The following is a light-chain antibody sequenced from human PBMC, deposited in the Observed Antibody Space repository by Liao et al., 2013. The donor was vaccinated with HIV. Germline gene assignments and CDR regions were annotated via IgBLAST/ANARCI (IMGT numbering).Light chain of an antibody. CDR3: YSVADNIGV. J-gene: IGLJ2*01. CDR2: KDS. Sequence: SYELTQPPSVSVSPGQTASITCSGDKLGDKYACWYQQKPGQAPVLVIYKDSERPSGLPERFSGASSGTTVTLTISGALVEDEADYYCYSVADNIGVFGGGTKLTVL. CDR1: KLGDKY. V-gene: IGLV3-27*01.